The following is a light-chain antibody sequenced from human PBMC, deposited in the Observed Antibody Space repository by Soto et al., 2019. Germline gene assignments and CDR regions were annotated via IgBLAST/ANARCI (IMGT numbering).Light chain of an antibody. CDR1: QSISNL. V-gene: IGKV1-39*01. CDR3: QQSYTTPYT. Sequence: DIQMTQSPSSLSASVGDRVTITCRASQSISNLLNWYQQKPGKAPELLIYAASSLHSGVPSRFSGSGSGTKFTLAISSLHPEDFATYSCQQSYTTPYTFGQGTKLEIK. CDR2: AAS. J-gene: IGKJ2*01.